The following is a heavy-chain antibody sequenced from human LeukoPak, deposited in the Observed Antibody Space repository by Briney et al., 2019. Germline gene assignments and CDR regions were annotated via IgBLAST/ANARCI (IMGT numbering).Heavy chain of an antibody. CDR1: GYTLTDHY. CDR2: TNPHSGDT. Sequence: GASVKVSCKASGYTLTDHYMHWVRQAPRQGLEWMGWTNPHSGDTNYAQKFQGRVSMTRDTSISTAYMELSGLTSDDTAVYFCARDRSFYDLLTGFYIHDAFDIWGQGTMVTVSS. D-gene: IGHD3-9*01. J-gene: IGHJ3*02. V-gene: IGHV1-2*02. CDR3: ARDRSFYDLLTGFYIHDAFDI.